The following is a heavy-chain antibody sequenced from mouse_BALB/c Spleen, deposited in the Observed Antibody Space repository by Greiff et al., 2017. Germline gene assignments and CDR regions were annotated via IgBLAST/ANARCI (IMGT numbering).Heavy chain of an antibody. J-gene: IGHJ3*01. V-gene: IGHV7-3*02. D-gene: IGHD2-1*01. CDR3: ARDRCNPLAY. CDR1: GFTFTDYY. CDR2: IRNKANGYTT. Sequence: EVQVVEPGGGLVQPGGSLRLSCAPSGFTFTDYYTSWVRQPPGKTREWLGFIRNKANGYTTEYSASVKGRFTISRANSQSILYLQINTLSAEYSATNYFARDRCNPLAYWGEGSLGTVSA.